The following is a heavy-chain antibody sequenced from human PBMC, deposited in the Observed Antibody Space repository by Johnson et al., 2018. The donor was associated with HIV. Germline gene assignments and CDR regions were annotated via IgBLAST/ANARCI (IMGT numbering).Heavy chain of an antibody. CDR3: ARDSRSIQLWSPWAFDI. D-gene: IGHD5-18*01. CDR1: GFSFSDYY. J-gene: IGHJ3*02. V-gene: IGHV3-7*01. CDR2: IKQDGSEK. Sequence: VQLVESGGGLVKPGGSLRLSCAASGFSFSDYYMSWIRQAPGKGLEWVANIKQDGSEKYYVDSVKGRFTISRDNAKNSLYLQMNSLRAEDTAVYYCARDSRSIQLWSPWAFDIWGQGTMVTVSS.